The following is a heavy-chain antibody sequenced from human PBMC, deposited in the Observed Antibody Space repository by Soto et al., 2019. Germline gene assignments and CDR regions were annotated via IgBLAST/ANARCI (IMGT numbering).Heavy chain of an antibody. D-gene: IGHD4-17*01. CDR2: IYMGGST. CDR1: GLTVSTSY. Sequence: GGSLRLSCVASGLTVSTSYMTWVRQAPWKGLEWVSDIYMGGSTHYAESVKGRFTISRDNSKNTLYLQMSSLTAEDTAVYHCASRPPDGDSPFFDFWGQGTLVTVS. J-gene: IGHJ4*02. CDR3: ASRPPDGDSPFFDF. V-gene: IGHV3-53*01.